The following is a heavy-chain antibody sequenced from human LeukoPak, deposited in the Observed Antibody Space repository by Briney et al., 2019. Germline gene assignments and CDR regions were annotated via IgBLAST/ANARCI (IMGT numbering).Heavy chain of an antibody. J-gene: IGHJ4*02. V-gene: IGHV4-34*01. CDR1: GGSFSGYY. Sequence: PSETLSLTSAVYGGSFSGYYWSWIRQPPGKGLEWIGEINHSGSTNYNPSLKSRVTIPVDTSKNQFSLKLSSVTAADTAVYYCARGPLLDYWGQGTLVTVSS. CDR3: ARGPLLDY. CDR2: INHSGST.